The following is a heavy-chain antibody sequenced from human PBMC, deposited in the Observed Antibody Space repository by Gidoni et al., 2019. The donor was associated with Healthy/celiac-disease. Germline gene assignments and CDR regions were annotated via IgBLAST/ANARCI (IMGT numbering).Heavy chain of an antibody. D-gene: IGHD3-9*01. CDR2: ISSSGSTI. CDR3: AREKRTYYDILTGPLYYYGMDV. J-gene: IGHJ6*02. Sequence: VQLVASGGGLVQHGGSLRLSCAASGFTFSSYEMNWVRQGPGKGLECVSYISSSGSTIYYADSVKGRFTISRDNAKNSLYLQMNSLRAEDTAVYYCAREKRTYYDILTGPLYYYGMDVWGQGTTVTVSS. CDR1: GFTFSSYE. V-gene: IGHV3-48*03.